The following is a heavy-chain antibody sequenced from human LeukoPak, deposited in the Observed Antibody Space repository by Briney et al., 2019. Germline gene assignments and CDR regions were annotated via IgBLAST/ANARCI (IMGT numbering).Heavy chain of an antibody. CDR1: GGSISSSSYY. D-gene: IGHD4-11*01. V-gene: IGHV4-39*01. CDR2: IYYSGST. J-gene: IGHJ4*02. Sequence: SETLSLTCTVSGGSISSSSYYWGWIRQPPGKGLEWTGSIYYSGSTYYNPSLKSRVTISVDTSKNQFSLKLSSVTAADTAVYYCARQDLTVTNYWGQGTLVTVSS. CDR3: ARQDLTVTNY.